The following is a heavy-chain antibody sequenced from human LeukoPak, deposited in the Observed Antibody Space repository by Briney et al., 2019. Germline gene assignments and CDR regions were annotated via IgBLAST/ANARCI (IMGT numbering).Heavy chain of an antibody. CDR2: FDSEDNEI. CDR3: AAGAQLPIDY. Sequence: GASVKVSCKVSGYALTELSILWLRQAPGKGPEWMGGFDSEDNEIIYAQKFQGRVTMTEDTPTDTAYMELSSLTSEDTAIYYCAAGAQLPIDYWGQGTLVTVSS. CDR1: GYALTELS. D-gene: IGHD2-2*01. V-gene: IGHV1-24*01. J-gene: IGHJ4*02.